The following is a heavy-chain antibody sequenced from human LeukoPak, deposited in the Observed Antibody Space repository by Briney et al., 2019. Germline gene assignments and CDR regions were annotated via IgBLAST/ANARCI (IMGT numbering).Heavy chain of an antibody. CDR1: GYTFTSYY. V-gene: IGHV1-46*01. J-gene: IGHJ4*02. CDR3: ARVGRELGAFDY. CDR2: INPSGGST. D-gene: IGHD1-26*01. Sequence: ASVKVSCKASGYTFTSYYMHWERQAPGQGLEWMGIINPSGGSTSYAQKFQGRVTMTRDTSTSTVYMELSSLRSEDTAVYYCARVGRELGAFDYWGQGTLVTVSS.